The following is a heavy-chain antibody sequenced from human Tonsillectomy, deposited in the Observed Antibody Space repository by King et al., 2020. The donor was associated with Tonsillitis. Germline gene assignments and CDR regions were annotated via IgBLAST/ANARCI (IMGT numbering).Heavy chain of an antibody. J-gene: IGHJ4*02. CDR2: INHSGST. D-gene: IGHD2-15*01. CDR1: GGSFSGYY. V-gene: IGHV4-34*01. Sequence: VQLQQWGAGLLKPSETLSLTCAVYGGSFSGYYWSWIRQPPGKGLEWIGEINHSGSTNYNPSLKSRVTVSVDTSKNQFSLKLSSVTAADTAVYYCARGGGSTRLPLVVVADIFDYWGQGTLVTVSS. CDR3: ARGGGSTRLPLVVVADIFDY.